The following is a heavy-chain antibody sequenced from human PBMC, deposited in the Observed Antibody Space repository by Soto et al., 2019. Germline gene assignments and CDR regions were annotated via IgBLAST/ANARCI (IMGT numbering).Heavy chain of an antibody. CDR2: ISAYNGNT. J-gene: IGHJ6*02. CDR3: ARDLLVLLFLEWLPPGYYYYGMDV. V-gene: IGHV1-18*04. Sequence: GASVKVSCKASGYTFTSYGISWVRQAPGQGLEWMGWISAYNGNTNYAQKLQGRVTMTTDTSTSTAYMELRSLRSDDTAVYYCARDLLVLLFLEWLPPGYYYYGMDVWGQGTTVTVAS. CDR1: GYTFTSYG. D-gene: IGHD3-3*01.